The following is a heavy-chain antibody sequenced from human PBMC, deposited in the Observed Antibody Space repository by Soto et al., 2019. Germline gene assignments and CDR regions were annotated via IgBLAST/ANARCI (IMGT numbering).Heavy chain of an antibody. J-gene: IGHJ4*01. CDR3: ARDFGGWLDY. CDR2: IYYSGST. Sequence: SETLSLTCTVYGGSISSYYWSWIRQPPGKGLEWIGYIYYSGSTNYNPSLKSRVTISVDTSKNQFSLRLSSVTAADTAVYYCARDFGGWLDYWGQGTLVIVSS. CDR1: GGSISSYY. V-gene: IGHV4-59*01. D-gene: IGHD6-19*01.